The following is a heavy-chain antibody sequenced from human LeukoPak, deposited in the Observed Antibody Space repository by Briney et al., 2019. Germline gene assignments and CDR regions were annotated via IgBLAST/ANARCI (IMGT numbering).Heavy chain of an antibody. CDR3: ARGGFYCGGDCYVDY. J-gene: IGHJ4*02. V-gene: IGHV4-34*01. D-gene: IGHD2-21*02. CDR1: GGSFSPYY. CDR2: INRSGST. Sequence: AETLSLTCAVYGGSFSPYYWSWIRQPPGKGLEWIGEINRSGSTNYNPSLKSRVTISVDTSKNQFSLRLSSVTAADTAVYYCARGGFYCGGDCYVDYWGQGTLVTVSS.